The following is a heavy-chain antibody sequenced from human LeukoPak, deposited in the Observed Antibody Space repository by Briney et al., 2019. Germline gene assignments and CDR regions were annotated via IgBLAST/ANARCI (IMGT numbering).Heavy chain of an antibody. CDR2: IRPDGNDR. V-gene: IGHV3-7*01. D-gene: IGHD4/OR15-4a*01. Sequence: GGSLRLSCAASGFTFSGYWMIWVRQAPGKGLEWVANIRPDGNDRYLVDSARGRFTISRDNAKSSLYLQMNSLRAEDTAMYYCARGTAGAYDYWGQGTLVTVSS. CDR1: GFTFSGYW. CDR3: ARGTAGAYDY. J-gene: IGHJ4*02.